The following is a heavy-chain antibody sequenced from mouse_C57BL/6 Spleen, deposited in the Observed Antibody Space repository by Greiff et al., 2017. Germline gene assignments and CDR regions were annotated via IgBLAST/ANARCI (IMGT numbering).Heavy chain of an antibody. CDR2: IHPNSGST. CDR1: GYTFTSYW. CDR3: ARAYYGSSHLHCDY. J-gene: IGHJ2*01. V-gene: IGHV1-64*01. D-gene: IGHD1-1*01. Sequence: QVQLQQPGAELVKPGASVKLSCKASGYTFTSYWMHWVKQRPGQGLEWIGMIHPNSGSTNYNEKFKSKATLTVDKSSSTAYMQLSSLTSEDSAVYYCARAYYGSSHLHCDYWGQGTTLTVSS.